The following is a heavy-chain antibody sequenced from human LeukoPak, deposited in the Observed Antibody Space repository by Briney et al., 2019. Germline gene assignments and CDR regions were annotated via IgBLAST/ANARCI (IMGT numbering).Heavy chain of an antibody. V-gene: IGHV1-18*01. D-gene: IGHD6-13*01. J-gene: IGHJ4*02. CDR1: GYTFTSYG. Sequence: GASVKVSCKASGYTFTSYGISWVRQAPGQGLEWMGWISAYNGNTNYAQKLQGRVTMTTDTSTSTAYMELRSLRSDDKAVYYCARDRLIAAAALFDYWGQGTLVTVSS. CDR2: ISAYNGNT. CDR3: ARDRLIAAAALFDY.